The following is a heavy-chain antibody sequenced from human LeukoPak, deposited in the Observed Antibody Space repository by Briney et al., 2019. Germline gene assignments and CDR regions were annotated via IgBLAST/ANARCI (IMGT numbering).Heavy chain of an antibody. CDR3: ARVSKVVGATPVDY. J-gene: IGHJ4*02. D-gene: IGHD1-26*01. CDR1: GGSFSDYY. CDR2: IYHSGST. V-gene: IGHV4-38-2*01. Sequence: SETLSLTCAVYGGSFSDYYWGWIRQPPGKGLEWIGSIYHSGSTYYNPSLKSRVTISVDTSKNQFSLKLSSVTAADTAVYYCARVSKVVGATPVDYWGQGTLVTVSS.